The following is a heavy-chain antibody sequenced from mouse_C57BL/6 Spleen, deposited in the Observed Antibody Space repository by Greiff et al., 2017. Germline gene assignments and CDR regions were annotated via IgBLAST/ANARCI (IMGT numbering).Heavy chain of an antibody. CDR1: GYTFPNYW. J-gene: IGHJ4*01. CDR3: ARRGGNLYAMDY. CDR2: IYPGGGYT. V-gene: IGHV1-63*01. Sequence: QVQLKESGAELVRPGTSVKMSCKASGYTFPNYWIGWAKQRPGHGLEWIGDIYPGGGYTNYNEKFKGKATLTADKSSSTAYMQFSSLTSEDSAIYYCARRGGNLYAMDYWGQGTSVTVSS. D-gene: IGHD2-1*01.